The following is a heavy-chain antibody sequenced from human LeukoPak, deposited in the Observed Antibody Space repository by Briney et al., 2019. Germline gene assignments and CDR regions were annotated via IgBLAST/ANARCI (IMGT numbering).Heavy chain of an antibody. CDR1: RFPFSSYW. Sequence: GGSLRLSCAASRFPFSSYWMHWVRQAPGKGLVWVSRINGDGSITTYADSVKGRFTISRDNAKNMLYLQLDSLTAGDTAVYYCSRGLVGYYHDSSTYPDSWGQGTLVTVSS. V-gene: IGHV3-74*01. CDR2: INGDGSIT. J-gene: IGHJ4*02. CDR3: SRGLVGYYHDSSTYPDS. D-gene: IGHD3-22*01.